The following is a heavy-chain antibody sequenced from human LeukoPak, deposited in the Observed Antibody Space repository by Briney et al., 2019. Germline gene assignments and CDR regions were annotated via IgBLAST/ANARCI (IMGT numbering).Heavy chain of an antibody. Sequence: PSETLSLTCTVSGGSISSSSYYWGWIRQPPGKGLEWIGSIYYSGSTYYNPSLKSRVTISVDTSKNQFSLKLSSVTAADTAVYYCARHVEDGAYYYYYMDVWGKGTTVTISS. J-gene: IGHJ6*03. CDR1: GGSISSSSYY. CDR3: ARHVEDGAYYYYYMDV. V-gene: IGHV4-39*01. CDR2: IYYSGST. D-gene: IGHD4/OR15-4a*01.